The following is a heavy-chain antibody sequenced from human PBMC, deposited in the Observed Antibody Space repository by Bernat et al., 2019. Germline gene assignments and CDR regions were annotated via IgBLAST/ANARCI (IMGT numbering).Heavy chain of an antibody. D-gene: IGHD3-16*01. Sequence: VQLVESGGGLVQPGGSLRLSCAASGFTFSSYGMHWVRQAPGKGLEWVAVIWYDGSNKYYADSVKGRFTISRDNSKNTLYLQMNSLRAEDTAVYYCARGEAAPYDSEYFQHRGQGTLVTVSS. CDR2: IWYDGSNK. V-gene: IGHV3-33*01. CDR1: GFTFSSYG. J-gene: IGHJ1*01. CDR3: ARGEAAPYDSEYFQH.